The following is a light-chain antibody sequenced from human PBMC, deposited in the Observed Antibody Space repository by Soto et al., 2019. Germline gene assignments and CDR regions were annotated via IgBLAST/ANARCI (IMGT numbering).Light chain of an antibody. J-gene: IGKJ4*01. CDR3: QQYGTSPLT. V-gene: IGKV3-20*01. CDR1: QSVSSSY. Sequence: EIVLTQSPGTLSLSPGERATLSCRASQSVSSSYLAWYQQKPGQAPRLLIYGASNRATGIPDRFSGSGSGTDFALTISRLEPEDSAVYYCQQYGTSPLTFGGGTKVEIK. CDR2: GAS.